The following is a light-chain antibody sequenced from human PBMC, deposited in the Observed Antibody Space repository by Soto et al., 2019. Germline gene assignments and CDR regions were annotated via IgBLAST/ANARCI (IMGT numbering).Light chain of an antibody. V-gene: IGLV2-18*02. CDR2: EVS. J-gene: IGLJ2*01. CDR3: ASYTTSSAFVV. Sequence: QSALTQPPSVSASPGRSVTISCTGTSSDVGSYDRVSWYQQPPGTAPKLMIYEVSNRPSGVPDRFSGSKSGNTASLTISGLQAEDEADYFCASYTTSSAFVVFGGGTQLTVL. CDR1: SSDVGSYDR.